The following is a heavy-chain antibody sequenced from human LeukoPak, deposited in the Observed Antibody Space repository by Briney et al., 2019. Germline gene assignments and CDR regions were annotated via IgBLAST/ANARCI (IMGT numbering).Heavy chain of an antibody. V-gene: IGHV5-10-1*01. Sequence: GESLKISCKGSGYSFTSYWSSWVRQMPGKGLEWMGRIDPSDSYTNYSPSFQGRVTISADKSISTAYLQWSSLKASDTAMYYCSRPMMVGAPAHFQHWAQGTLVTVSS. D-gene: IGHD1-26*01. CDR3: SRPMMVGAPAHFQH. CDR1: GYSFTSYW. CDR2: IDPSDSYT. J-gene: IGHJ1*01.